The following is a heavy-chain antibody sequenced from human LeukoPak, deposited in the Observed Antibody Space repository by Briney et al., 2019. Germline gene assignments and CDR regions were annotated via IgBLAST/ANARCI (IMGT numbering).Heavy chain of an antibody. CDR1: GGTLSSYA. CDR2: IIPIFGTA. CDR3: ARGGGPAAMEVGHY. J-gene: IGHJ4*02. V-gene: IGHV1-69*13. D-gene: IGHD2-2*01. Sequence: SVKVSCKASGGTLSSYAISWVRQAPGQGLEWMGGIIPIFGTANYAQKFQGRVTITADESTSTAYMELSSLRSEDTAVYYCARGGGPAAMEVGHYWGQGTLVTVSS.